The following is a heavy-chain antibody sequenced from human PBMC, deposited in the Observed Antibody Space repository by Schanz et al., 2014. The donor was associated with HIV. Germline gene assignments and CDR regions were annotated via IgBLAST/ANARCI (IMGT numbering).Heavy chain of an antibody. J-gene: IGHJ4*02. CDR1: GFTFRSYG. V-gene: IGHV3-33*08. CDR3: ARDRISTVGAPHFDL. Sequence: QVQLVESGGGVVQPGRSLRLSCAASGFTFRSYGMHWVRQAPGKGLEWVAVIWYDGSSKYYADSVKGQFTISRDNAKKSLYLQMNSLRTEDTAVYYCARDRISTVGAPHFDLWGQGTLVTVSS. D-gene: IGHD1-26*01. CDR2: IWYDGSSK.